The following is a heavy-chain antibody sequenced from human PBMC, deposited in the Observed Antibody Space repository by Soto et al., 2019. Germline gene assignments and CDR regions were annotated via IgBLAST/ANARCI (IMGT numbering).Heavy chain of an antibody. CDR2: ISGSGGST. Sequence: PGGSLRLSCAASGFTFSSYAMSWVRQAPGKGLEWVSAISGSGGSTYYADSVKGRFTISRDNSKNTLYLQMNSLRAEDTAVYYCAKGMGILTGYYYYGMDVWGQGTTVTVSS. V-gene: IGHV3-23*01. CDR1: GFTFSSYA. J-gene: IGHJ6*02. CDR3: AKGMGILTGYYYYGMDV. D-gene: IGHD3-9*01.